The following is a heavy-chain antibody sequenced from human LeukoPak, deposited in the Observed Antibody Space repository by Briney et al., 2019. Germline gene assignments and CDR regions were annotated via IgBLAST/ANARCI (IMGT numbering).Heavy chain of an antibody. J-gene: IGHJ4*02. CDR3: AREVSEGFDF. D-gene: IGHD3-22*01. CDR2: ISYDGSNK. V-gene: IGHV3-30-3*01. CDR1: GFTFSSYA. Sequence: GGSLRLSCAASGFTFSSYAMHWVRQAPGKGLEWVAVISYDGSNKYYADSVKGRFTISRDNSKNTLYLQMNSLRAEDTALYYCAREVSEGFDFWGQGTLVTVSS.